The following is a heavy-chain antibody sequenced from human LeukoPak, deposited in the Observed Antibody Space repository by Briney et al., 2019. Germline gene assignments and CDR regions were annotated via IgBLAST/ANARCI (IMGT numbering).Heavy chain of an antibody. Sequence: GGSLRLSCAASGFTFSIYGMHWVRQAPGKGLEWVAFIRYDGSNKYYADSVKGRFTISRDNSKNTLYLQMNSLRAEDTAVYYCAKIGYCSSTSCRARHFDYWGQGTLVTVSS. CDR1: GFTFSIYG. CDR2: IRYDGSNK. J-gene: IGHJ4*02. CDR3: AKIGYCSSTSCRARHFDY. D-gene: IGHD2-2*01. V-gene: IGHV3-30*02.